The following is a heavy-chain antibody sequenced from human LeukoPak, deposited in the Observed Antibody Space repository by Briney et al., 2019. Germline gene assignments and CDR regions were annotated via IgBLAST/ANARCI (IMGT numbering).Heavy chain of an antibody. V-gene: IGHV1-8*01. CDR2: MNPNSGNT. CDR3: ARDKRIVVVTPPKYYFDY. Sequence: GASVKVSCKASGYTFTSYDINWVRQATGQGLEWMGWMNPNSGNTGYAQKFQGRVTMTRNTSISTAYMDLSSLRSDDTAVYYCARDKRIVVVTPPKYYFDYWGRGTLVTVSS. CDR1: GYTFTSYD. J-gene: IGHJ4*02. D-gene: IGHD3-22*01.